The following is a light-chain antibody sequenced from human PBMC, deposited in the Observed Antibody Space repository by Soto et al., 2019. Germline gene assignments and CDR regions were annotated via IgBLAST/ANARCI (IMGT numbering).Light chain of an antibody. V-gene: IGLV1-51*01. Sequence: QSVLTQPPSVSAAPGQKVTISCSGSSSNIGNNYVSWYQHLPGTAPKLLIYDNNERPSGIPDRFSGSKSGTSATLGITGLQTGDEADYYWGTWDTSLSAVVFGGGTKLTVL. CDR3: GTWDTSLSAVV. CDR2: DNN. CDR1: SSNIGNNY. J-gene: IGLJ2*01.